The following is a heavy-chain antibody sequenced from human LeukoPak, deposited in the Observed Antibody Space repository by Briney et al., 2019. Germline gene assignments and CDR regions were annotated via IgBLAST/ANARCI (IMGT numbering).Heavy chain of an antibody. J-gene: IGHJ5*02. Sequence: GGSLRLSCAASGFTFSSYGMHWVRQAPGKGLEWVAVISYDGSNKYYADSVKGRFTISRDNSKNTLYLQMNSLRAEDTAMCYCAKDPGDYGLTGWFDPWGQGTLVTVSS. V-gene: IGHV3-30*18. CDR3: AKDPGDYGLTGWFDP. CDR1: GFTFSSYG. CDR2: ISYDGSNK. D-gene: IGHD4-17*01.